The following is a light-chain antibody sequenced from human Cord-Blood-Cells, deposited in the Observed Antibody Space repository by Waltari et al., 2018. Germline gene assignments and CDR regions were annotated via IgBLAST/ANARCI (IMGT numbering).Light chain of an antibody. CDR1: SSDVGGYNS. CDR2: EVS. V-gene: IGLV2-8*01. CDR3: SSYAGSNNWV. J-gene: IGLJ3*02. Sequence: SALTQPPSASGSPGQSVTIPCLGTSSDVGGYNSVSWYQPHPGKAPKLMIYEVSKRPSGVPDRFSGSKSGNTASLTVSGLQAEDEADYYCSSYAGSNNWVFGGGTKLTVL.